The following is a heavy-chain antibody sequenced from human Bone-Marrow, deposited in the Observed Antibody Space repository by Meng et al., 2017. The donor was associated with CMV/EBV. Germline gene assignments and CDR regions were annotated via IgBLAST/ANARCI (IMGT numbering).Heavy chain of an antibody. CDR3: ARWCDIVVVPAAIEDYYYYGIDV. CDR2: INPSSGGT. J-gene: IGHJ6*02. D-gene: IGHD2-2*02. V-gene: IGHV1-2*02. Sequence: ASEKVSCKAFGDIFTGYYIHWVRQAPGQGLEWMGWINPSSGGTNYAQKVQGRVTMTRDTSISPAYMELSRLRSDGTAVYYCARWCDIVVVPAAIEDYYYYGIDVWGQGTTVTVSS. CDR1: GDIFTGYY.